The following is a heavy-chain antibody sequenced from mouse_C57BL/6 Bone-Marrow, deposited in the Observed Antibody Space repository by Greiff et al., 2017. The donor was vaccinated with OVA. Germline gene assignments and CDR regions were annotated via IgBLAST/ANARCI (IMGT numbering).Heavy chain of an antibody. Sequence: QVQLQQSGAELVRPGTSVKMSCKASGYTFTNYWIGWAKQRPGHGLEWIGDIYPGGGYTKYNEKFKGKATLTADKSSSTAYMQFSSLTSEDSAIYYCARARTGTGWYFDVWGTGTTVTVSS. V-gene: IGHV1-63*01. J-gene: IGHJ1*03. CDR2: IYPGGGYT. CDR3: ARARTGTGWYFDV. D-gene: IGHD4-1*01. CDR1: GYTFTNYW.